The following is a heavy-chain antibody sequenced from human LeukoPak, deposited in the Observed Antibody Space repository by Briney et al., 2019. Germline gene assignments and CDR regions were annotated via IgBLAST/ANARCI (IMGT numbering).Heavy chain of an antibody. CDR1: GYTLTELS. Sequence: ASVKVSCKVSGYTLTELSMHWVRQAPGKGLEWMGGFDPEDGETIYAQKFQGRVTITRNTSISTAYMELRSLRSDDTAVYYCARSVVVVPAAISSGWFDPWGQGTLVTVSS. V-gene: IGHV1-24*01. J-gene: IGHJ5*02. D-gene: IGHD2-2*02. CDR2: FDPEDGET. CDR3: ARSVVVVPAAISSGWFDP.